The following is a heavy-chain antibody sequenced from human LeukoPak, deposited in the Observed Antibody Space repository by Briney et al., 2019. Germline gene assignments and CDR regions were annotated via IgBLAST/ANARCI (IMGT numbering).Heavy chain of an antibody. J-gene: IGHJ5*02. CDR2: MNPNSGNT. V-gene: IGHV1-8*01. CDR3: ARSDSRDDFWSGYYTGIDWFDP. Sequence: ASVKVSCKASGYTFTSYDINWVRQATGQGLEWMGWMNPNSGNTGYAQKFQGRVTTTRNTSISTAYMELSSLRSEDTAVYYCARSDSRDDFWSGYYTGIDWFDPWGQGTLVTVSS. CDR1: GYTFTSYD. D-gene: IGHD3-3*01.